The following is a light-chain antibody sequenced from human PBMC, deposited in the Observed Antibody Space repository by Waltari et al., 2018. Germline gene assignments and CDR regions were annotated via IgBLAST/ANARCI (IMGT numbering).Light chain of an antibody. CDR3: QQSNSWPWT. CDR2: GAS. Sequence: EIVMTQSPATLSVSPGERATLSCRASQSVNNKLAWYQQKPGQVPRLLIYGASTRATGFPATFTGSGSGTAFTLTISSLQSEDSAVYYCQQSNSWPWTFGQGTKVEIK. CDR1: QSVNNK. V-gene: IGKV3-15*01. J-gene: IGKJ1*01.